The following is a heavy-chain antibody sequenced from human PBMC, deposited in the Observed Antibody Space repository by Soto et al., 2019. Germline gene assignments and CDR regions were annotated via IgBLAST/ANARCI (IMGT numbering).Heavy chain of an antibody. D-gene: IGHD5-18*01. V-gene: IGHV3-30*18. CDR1: GFTFSSYG. CDR3: AKDVIVGLGYRHGDSYYYGMDV. J-gene: IGHJ6*02. Sequence: VQLVESGGGVVQPGRSLRLSCAASGFTFSSYGMNWVRQAPGKGLEWVAVISYDGSSKYYADSVKGRLTISRDNSKKTRYLQMNSLRAEDTAVYYCAKDVIVGLGYRHGDSYYYGMDVWGQGTTVTVSS. CDR2: ISYDGSSK.